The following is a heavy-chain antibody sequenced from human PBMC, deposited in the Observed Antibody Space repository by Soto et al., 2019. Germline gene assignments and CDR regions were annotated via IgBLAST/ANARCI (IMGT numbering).Heavy chain of an antibody. CDR2: MNPNSDNT. D-gene: IGHD5-12*01. V-gene: IGHV1-8*01. Sequence: ASVKVSCKASGYTFTSYDINWVRQATGQGLERIGWMNPNSDNTGYAQKIQGRVTMTRNTSISTAYMELSSLRSEDTAVYYCARGRATEYYYYYYGMDGWGQGTTVTVSS. CDR3: ARGRATEYYYYYYGMDG. J-gene: IGHJ6*02. CDR1: GYTFTSYD.